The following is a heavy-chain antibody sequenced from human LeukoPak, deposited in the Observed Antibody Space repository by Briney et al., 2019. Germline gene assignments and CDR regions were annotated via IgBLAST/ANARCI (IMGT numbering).Heavy chain of an antibody. V-gene: IGHV4-61*01. CDR3: AGGAPWLSSSAWAFDI. Sequence: SETLSLTCIVSGRSISSSNYYWSWVWQPPGKGLEWIGFIYYSGTINYNPSLKSRVTISVDTSKNQFSLKLSSVTAADTAVYYYAGGAPWLSSSAWAFDIWGQGTMVTVSS. CDR2: IYYSGTI. D-gene: IGHD3-9*01. CDR1: GRSISSSNYY. J-gene: IGHJ3*02.